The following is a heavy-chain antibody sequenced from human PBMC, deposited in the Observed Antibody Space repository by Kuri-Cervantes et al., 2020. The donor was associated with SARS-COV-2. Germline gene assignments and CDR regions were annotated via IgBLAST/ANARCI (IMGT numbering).Heavy chain of an antibody. CDR2: IYTEGSTA. Sequence: GGSLRLSCAASGFSFSSYWMHWVRQAPGKGLVWVSRIYTEGSTASYADSVKGRFTISRDNAKNTLFIQMNSLRAEDTAVYYCARDVDPYYDYWSGSAGYWGQGTLVTVSS. J-gene: IGHJ4*02. D-gene: IGHD3-3*01. CDR3: ARDVDPYYDYWSGSAGY. V-gene: IGHV3-74*01. CDR1: GFSFSSYW.